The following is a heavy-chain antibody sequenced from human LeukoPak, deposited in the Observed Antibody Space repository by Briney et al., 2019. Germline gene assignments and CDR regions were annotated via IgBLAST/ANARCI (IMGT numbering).Heavy chain of an antibody. J-gene: IGHJ4*02. Sequence: PGGSLTLSCAVSGYAFSSYGMHWVRQAPGKGLEWVAIIWYDGSDKYYGDSVKGRFTISRDNSKNTLYLNMHSLRAEDTAVYYCAILAVAGDFVYWGEGALVTVSS. CDR2: IWYDGSDK. V-gene: IGHV3-33*01. CDR1: GYAFSSYG. D-gene: IGHD6-19*01. CDR3: AILAVAGDFVY.